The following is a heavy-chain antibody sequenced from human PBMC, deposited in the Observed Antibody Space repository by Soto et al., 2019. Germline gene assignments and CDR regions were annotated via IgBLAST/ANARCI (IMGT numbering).Heavy chain of an antibody. CDR1: GYDFTAYD. Sequence: ASLTVSCRSSGYDFTAYDINWVRPASEQGLEWMGWMNPINGATGSARRFQGRVSMTRNTATGTAYLELTSLRSDDTAVYYCGRGPSPRAPAGGTPYYYAMDVWGQGTTVNVS. CDR3: GRGPSPRAPAGGTPYYYAMDV. V-gene: IGHV1-8*02. J-gene: IGHJ6*02. CDR2: MNPINGAT. D-gene: IGHD6-13*01.